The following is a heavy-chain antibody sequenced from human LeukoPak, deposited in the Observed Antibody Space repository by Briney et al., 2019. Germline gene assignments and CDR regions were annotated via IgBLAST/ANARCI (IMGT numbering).Heavy chain of an antibody. CDR3: AREGWDFWSGYSRSNYFDY. D-gene: IGHD3-3*01. V-gene: IGHV3-53*01. CDR1: GFTVSSNY. CDR2: IYSGGST. Sequence: GGSLRLSCAASGFTVSSNYMSWVRQAPGKGLEWVSVIYSGGSTYYADSVKGRITISRDNSKNTLYLQMNSLRAEDTAVYYCAREGWDFWSGYSRSNYFDYWGQGTLVTVSS. J-gene: IGHJ4*02.